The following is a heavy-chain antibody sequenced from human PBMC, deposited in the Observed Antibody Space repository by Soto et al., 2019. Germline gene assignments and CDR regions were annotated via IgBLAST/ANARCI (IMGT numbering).Heavy chain of an antibody. D-gene: IGHD3-16*01. CDR1: GAARSNFY. V-gene: IGHV4-59*08. CDR2: VYYTGST. CDR3: ARTVLGLVFMDDSSMEYYSYIDV. J-gene: IGHJ6*03. Sequence: SETLSRPCTVSGAARSNFYWSWIRQPPGKGLEWIGYVYYTGSTSYNPSLKRRVTFSADSSRGQFSLRLNSVTAADTAVYYCARTVLGLVFMDDSSMEYYSYIDVWGQPTTVTVS.